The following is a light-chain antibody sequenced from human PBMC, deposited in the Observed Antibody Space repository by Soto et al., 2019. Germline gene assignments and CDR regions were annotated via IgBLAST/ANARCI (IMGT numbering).Light chain of an antibody. CDR1: QSVRYNY. J-gene: IGKJ5*01. V-gene: IGKV3-20*01. CDR2: SAS. Sequence: ASQSVRYNYLAWFQHRPGQSPRLLIYSASTRAAGIPERFSGSGCGTDFTLTITRLEPEDSAVYFCQQYTGPPTTFGQGTRLEIK. CDR3: QQYTGPPTT.